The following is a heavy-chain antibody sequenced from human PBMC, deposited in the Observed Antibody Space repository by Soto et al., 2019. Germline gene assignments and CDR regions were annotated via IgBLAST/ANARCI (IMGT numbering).Heavy chain of an antibody. CDR1: GYTFTSYA. D-gene: IGHD1-1*01. CDR2: INAGDGKT. CDR3: ARGIWNDHTYCYDS. V-gene: IGHV1-3*01. Sequence: QVQLVQSGAEVEKPGASVKVSCKASGYTFTSYALHWVRQAPGQRLEWMGWINAGDGKTKYSQKFQGRVTITRDTSASTGYLVLSSLTAEDTAVYYCARGIWNDHTYCYDSWGQGTLVTVST. J-gene: IGHJ4*02.